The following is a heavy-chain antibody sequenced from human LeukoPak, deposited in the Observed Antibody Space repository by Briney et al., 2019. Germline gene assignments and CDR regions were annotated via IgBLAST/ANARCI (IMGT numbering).Heavy chain of an antibody. Sequence: GASVKVSCKASGYTFTGYYMHWVRQAPGQGLEWMGWINPNTGATDIAQKFQGRVTMTRDTSISAAYMELSRLRSDDTAVYCCTRDHCSYINCYEDYYHGMDVWGQGTTVTVSS. CDR1: GYTFTGYY. J-gene: IGHJ6*02. CDR2: INPNTGAT. D-gene: IGHD2-2*01. CDR3: TRDHCSYINCYEDYYHGMDV. V-gene: IGHV1-2*02.